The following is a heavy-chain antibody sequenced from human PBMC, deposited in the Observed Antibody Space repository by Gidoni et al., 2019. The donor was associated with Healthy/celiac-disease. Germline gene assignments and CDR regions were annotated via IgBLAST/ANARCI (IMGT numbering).Heavy chain of an antibody. Sequence: QVQLVQSGAEVKKPGSSVKVSCKASGGTFSSYAISWVRQAPGQGLEWMGRIIPILGIANYAQKFQGRVTITADKSTSTAYMELSSLRSEDTAVYYCASWGFVKHSTFFDIWGQGTMVTVSS. CDR2: IIPILGIA. CDR3: ASWGFVKHSTFFDI. CDR1: GGTFSSYA. J-gene: IGHJ3*02. V-gene: IGHV1-69*04. D-gene: IGHD3-16*01.